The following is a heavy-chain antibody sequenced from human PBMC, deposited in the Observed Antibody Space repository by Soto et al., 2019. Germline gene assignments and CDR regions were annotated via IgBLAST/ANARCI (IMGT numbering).Heavy chain of an antibody. J-gene: IGHJ5*02. CDR3: ARVAGGGGRDWFDP. Sequence: QVQLQESGPGLVKPSQTLSLTCTVSGGSISSGGYYWSWIRQHPGKGLEWIGYIYYSGSTYYNPSLKSRVTISVDTSKNLFPRKLSSVTAADTAVYYCARVAGGGGRDWFDPWGQGTLVTVSS. CDR1: GGSISSGGYY. CDR2: IYYSGST. V-gene: IGHV4-31*03. D-gene: IGHD3-16*01.